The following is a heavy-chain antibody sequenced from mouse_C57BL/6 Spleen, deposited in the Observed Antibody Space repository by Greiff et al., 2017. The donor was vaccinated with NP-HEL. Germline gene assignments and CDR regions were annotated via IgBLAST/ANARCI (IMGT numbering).Heavy chain of an antibody. Sequence: VQLQQSGAELVMPGASVKLSCKASGYTFTGYWMHWVKQRPGHGLEWIGEIYPGDGSTNYNEKFKGKSTLTADTSSSTACMQLSSLTSEDSAVYYCARGHGAAVVACDMEDWGKGTTVTVSS. D-gene: IGHD1-1*01. J-gene: IGHJ4*01. CDR2: IYPGDGST. CDR3: ARGHGAAVVACDMED. V-gene: IGHV1-69*01. CDR1: GYTFTGYW.